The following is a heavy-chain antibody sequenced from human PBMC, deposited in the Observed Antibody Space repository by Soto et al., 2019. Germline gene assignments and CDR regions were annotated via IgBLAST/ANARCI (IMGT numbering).Heavy chain of an antibody. CDR3: ARGPRLLWFGAENPNWFDP. D-gene: IGHD3-10*01. CDR2: IWYDGSNK. V-gene: IGHV3-33*01. Sequence: QVQLVESGGGVVQPGRSLRLSCAASGFTFSSYGMHWVRQAPGKGLEWVAVIWYDGSNKYYADSVKGRFTISRDNSKNTLYLQMNSLRAEDTAVYYCARGPRLLWFGAENPNWFDPWGQGTLVTVSS. J-gene: IGHJ5*02. CDR1: GFTFSSYG.